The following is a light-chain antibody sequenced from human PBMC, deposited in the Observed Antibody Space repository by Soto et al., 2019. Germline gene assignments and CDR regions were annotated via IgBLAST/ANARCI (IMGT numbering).Light chain of an antibody. CDR1: QSVSSSY. CDR3: QQYGSSPPYT. Sequence: EIVLTQSPGTLSLSPGERATLSCRASQSVSSSYLAWYQQKPGQAPRLLIYGASSRATGIPDRFSGSGSGTDFSLTISGLEPEDFAVYYCQQYGSSPPYTFGQGPSWRSN. CDR2: GAS. V-gene: IGKV3-20*01. J-gene: IGKJ2*01.